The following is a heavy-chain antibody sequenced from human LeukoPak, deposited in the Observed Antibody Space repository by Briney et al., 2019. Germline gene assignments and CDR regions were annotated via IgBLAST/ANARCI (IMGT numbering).Heavy chain of an antibody. CDR2: ISSSSSTI. CDR1: GFTFSSYE. D-gene: IGHD3-10*01. J-gene: IGHJ2*01. CDR3: ARSRGTNGPMVRGVTISWYFDL. V-gene: IGHV3-48*01. Sequence: GGSLRLSCAASGFTFSSYEMNWVRQAPGKGLEWVSYISSSSSTIYYADSVKGRFTISRDNAKNSLYLQMNSLRAEDTAVYYCARSRGTNGPMVRGVTISWYFDLWGRGTLVTVSS.